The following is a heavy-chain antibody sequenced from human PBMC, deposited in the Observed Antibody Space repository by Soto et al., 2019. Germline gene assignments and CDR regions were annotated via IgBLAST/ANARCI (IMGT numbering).Heavy chain of an antibody. J-gene: IGHJ4*02. CDR2: ISGSGGST. D-gene: IGHD3-3*01. CDR3: AKKVAGSYYDFWSGSSAIDY. Sequence: GGSLRLSCAASGFTFSSYAMSWVRQAPGKGLEWVSAISGSGGSTYYADSVKGRFTISRDNSKNTLYLQMNSLRAEDTAVSYCAKKVAGSYYDFWSGSSAIDYWGQGTLVTVSS. CDR1: GFTFSSYA. V-gene: IGHV3-23*01.